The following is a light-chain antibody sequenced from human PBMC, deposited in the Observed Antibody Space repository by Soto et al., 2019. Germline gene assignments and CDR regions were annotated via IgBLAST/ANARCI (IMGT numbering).Light chain of an antibody. Sequence: DIHMTQTQSSLSASVGDRVTIACRASQSIRSSLNWYQQTPGKAPQLLIYGASSLHSGVPSRFSASGSGTDFTLTIRSLQPEDFATYYCQQSYGTPWTFGQGTKVDIK. CDR3: QQSYGTPWT. J-gene: IGKJ1*01. CDR2: GAS. V-gene: IGKV1-39*01. CDR1: QSIRSS.